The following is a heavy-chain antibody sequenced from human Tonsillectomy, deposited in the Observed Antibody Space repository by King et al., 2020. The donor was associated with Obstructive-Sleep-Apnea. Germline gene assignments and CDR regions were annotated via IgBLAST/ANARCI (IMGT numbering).Heavy chain of an antibody. V-gene: IGHV3-30*04. J-gene: IGHJ4*02. CDR2: ISYDGSDV. CDR1: GFTFSSSS. D-gene: IGHD1-26*01. Sequence: VQLVESGGGVVQPGRSLRLSCAASGFTFSSSSMHWVRQAPGKGLEWVAVISYDGSDVYYAVSVKGRLTISKDNSKNTVYLQVNSLRAEDTAMYYCARGGGGSSSPLDYWGQGTLVTVSS. CDR3: ARGGGGSSSPLDY.